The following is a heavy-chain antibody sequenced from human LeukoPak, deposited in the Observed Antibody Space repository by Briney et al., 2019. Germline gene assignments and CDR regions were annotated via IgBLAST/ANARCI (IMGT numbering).Heavy chain of an antibody. V-gene: IGHV4-30-2*01. CDR1: GGSISSGGYS. J-gene: IGHJ4*02. D-gene: IGHD2-2*01. Sequence: SETLSLTCAVSGGSISSGGYSWSWIRQPPGKGLEWIGYIYHSGGTYYNPSLKSRVTISVDRSKNQFSLKLSSVTAADTAVYYCARGVVPAALGYYFDYWGQGTLVTVSS. CDR3: ARGVVPAALGYYFDY. CDR2: IYHSGGT.